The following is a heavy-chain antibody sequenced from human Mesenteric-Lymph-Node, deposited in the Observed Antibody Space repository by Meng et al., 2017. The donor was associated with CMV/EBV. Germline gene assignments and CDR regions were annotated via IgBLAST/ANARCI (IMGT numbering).Heavy chain of an antibody. Sequence: TLSLTCAVYIGSFRDSYWNWIRQPPGKGLEWIGEINHSGRTNYNPSLKSRVTISVDTSKNQFSLKLTSVTAADTAVYYCARGRTVNTWGRGTLVTVSS. CDR2: INHSGRT. J-gene: IGHJ5*02. D-gene: IGHD1/OR15-1a*01. CDR3: ARGRTVNT. V-gene: IGHV4-34*01. CDR1: IGSFRDSY.